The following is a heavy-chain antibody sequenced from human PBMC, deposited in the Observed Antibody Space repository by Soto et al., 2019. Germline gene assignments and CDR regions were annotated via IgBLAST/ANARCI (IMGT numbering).Heavy chain of an antibody. CDR2: INPNSGGT. V-gene: IGHV1-2*04. CDR1: GYTFTGYY. J-gene: IGHJ6*02. Sequence: GASVKVSCKASGYTFTGYYMHWVRQAPGQGLEWMGWINPNSGGTNYAQKFQGWVTMTRDTSISTAYMELSRLRSDDTAVYYCARDREVATITFLVGPLPLLTYGMDVWGQGTTVTVSS. D-gene: IGHD5-12*01. CDR3: ARDREVATITFLVGPLPLLTYGMDV.